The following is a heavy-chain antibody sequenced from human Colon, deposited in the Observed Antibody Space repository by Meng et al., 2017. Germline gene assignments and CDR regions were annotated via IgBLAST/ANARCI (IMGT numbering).Heavy chain of an antibody. V-gene: IGHV3-48*03. CDR1: GFTFRSYE. CDR2: ISSSGSIK. J-gene: IGHJ6*02. Sequence: GGSLRLSCAGSGFTFRSYEMHWVRQAPGRGLEWVSFISSSGSIKYYAASVKGRFTISRDNAQNSLYLQMNSLRAEDTAVYYCARDPSGLLVGATRDYGMDVWGQGTTVTVSS. CDR3: ARDPSGLLVGATRDYGMDV. D-gene: IGHD1-26*01.